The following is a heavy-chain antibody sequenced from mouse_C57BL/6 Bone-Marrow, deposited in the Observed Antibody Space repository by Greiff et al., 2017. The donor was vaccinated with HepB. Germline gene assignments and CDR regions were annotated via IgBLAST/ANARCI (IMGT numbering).Heavy chain of an antibody. Sequence: EVQGVESGAELVRPGASVKLSCTASGFNIKDYYMHWVKQRPEQGLEWIGRIDPEDGDTEYAPKFQGKATMTAETSSNTAYLQLSSLTSEDTAVYYCTILRWPSWGQGTTLTVSS. J-gene: IGHJ2*01. V-gene: IGHV14-1*01. CDR2: IDPEDGDT. D-gene: IGHD1-1*01. CDR1: GFNIKDYY. CDR3: TILRWPS.